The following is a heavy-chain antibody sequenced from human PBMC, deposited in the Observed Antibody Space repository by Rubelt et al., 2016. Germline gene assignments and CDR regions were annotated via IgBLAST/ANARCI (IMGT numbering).Heavy chain of an antibody. Sequence: VQLVESGGGLVQPGRSLRLSCAASGFTFDDYAMHWVRQAPGKGLEWVSGISWNSGSIGYADSVKGRFTISRDNAKNSLYLQMNSLRAEETALYYCAKGCRAYSSSSFDYWGQGTLVTVSS. CDR3: AKGCRAYSSSSFDY. D-gene: IGHD6-6*01. V-gene: IGHV3-9*01. CDR1: GFTFDDYA. CDR2: ISWNSGSI. J-gene: IGHJ4*02.